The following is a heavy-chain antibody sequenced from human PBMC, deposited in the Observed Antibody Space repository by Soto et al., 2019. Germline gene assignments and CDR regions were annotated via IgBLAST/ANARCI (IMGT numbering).Heavy chain of an antibody. CDR1: GYSFTSYW. Sequence: GGSLQISCKGSGYSFTSYWIACVRQMPGKGLECMGIIYPADSDTRYSPSFQGQVTISADKSISTAYLQWSSLKASDTAMYYCARSYTGDYEYYFDYWGQGTLVAVSS. J-gene: IGHJ4*02. CDR2: IYPADSDT. CDR3: ARSYTGDYEYYFDY. V-gene: IGHV5-51*01. D-gene: IGHD4-17*01.